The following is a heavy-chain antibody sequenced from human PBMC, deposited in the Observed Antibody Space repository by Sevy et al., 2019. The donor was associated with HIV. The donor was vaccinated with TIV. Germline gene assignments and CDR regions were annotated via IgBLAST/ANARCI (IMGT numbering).Heavy chain of an antibody. V-gene: IGHV3-49*03. CDR1: GFTFGDYA. CDR2: IRSKAYGGTT. D-gene: IGHD3-22*01. J-gene: IGHJ6*02. Sequence: GGSLRLSCTASGFTFGDYAMSWFRQAPGKGLEWVGFIRSKAYGGTTEYAASVKGRFIISRDDSKSIAYLQMNSLKTEDTAVYYCTRDRITMIVVASYGMDVWGQGTTVTVSS. CDR3: TRDRITMIVVASYGMDV.